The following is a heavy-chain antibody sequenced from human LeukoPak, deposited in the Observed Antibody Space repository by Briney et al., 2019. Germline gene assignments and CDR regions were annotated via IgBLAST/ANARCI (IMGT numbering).Heavy chain of an antibody. D-gene: IGHD1-1*01. Sequence: GESLKISCLVSGFTFSSYEMNWVRQGPGKGLEWVSYISTGGSTIYYADSVKGRFTISRDNAKNSLYMQMSGLRAEDTAIYYCARADWNDDYYYYYMDVWGKGTTVTVSS. CDR3: ARADWNDDYYYYYMDV. CDR1: GFTFSSYE. V-gene: IGHV3-48*03. J-gene: IGHJ6*03. CDR2: ISTGGSTI.